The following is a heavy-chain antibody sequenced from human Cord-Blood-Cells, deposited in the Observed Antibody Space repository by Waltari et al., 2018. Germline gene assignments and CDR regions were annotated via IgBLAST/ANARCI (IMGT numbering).Heavy chain of an antibody. D-gene: IGHD2-2*01. J-gene: IGHJ5*02. CDR3: ARGLSCSSTSCYAENWFDP. V-gene: IGHV3-13*01. CDR2: IGTAGDT. Sequence: EVQLVESGGGLVQPGGSLRLSCAASGFTFSSYDMHWVRQATGKGLEWVSAIGTAGDTYYPGSVKGRFTISREKAKNSLYLQMNSLRAGDTAVYYYARGLSCSSTSCYAENWFDPWGQGTLVTVSS. CDR1: GFTFSSYD.